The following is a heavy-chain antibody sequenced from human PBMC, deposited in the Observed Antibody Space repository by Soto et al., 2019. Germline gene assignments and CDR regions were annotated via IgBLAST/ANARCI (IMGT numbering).Heavy chain of an antibody. CDR1: GYTFSNHY. D-gene: IGHD5-12*01. Sequence: QVQVVQSGAEVKKPGASVKVSCKASGYTFSNHYMHWVRQAPGQGLEWMGRINPNGGSTTNAQKFQARVTMARDTSTSTFYMEMRSLASEDTAVYYCAREMASAGSFDYWGQGTLVTVSS. J-gene: IGHJ4*02. CDR3: AREMASAGSFDY. V-gene: IGHV1-46*03. CDR2: INPNGGST.